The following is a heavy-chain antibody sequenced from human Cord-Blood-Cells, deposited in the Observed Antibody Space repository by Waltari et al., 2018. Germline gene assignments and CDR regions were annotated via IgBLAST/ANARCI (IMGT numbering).Heavy chain of an antibody. CDR3: ATESLDY. Sequence: QVQLVQSGAEVKKPGASVKVSCKASGYTFTSYAMHWVRQAPGQRLEWIGWINAGNGNTKYSQKFPGRVTITRDTSASTAYMGLSSLRSEDTAVYYCATESLDYWGQGTLVTVSS. CDR1: GYTFTSYA. CDR2: INAGNGNT. J-gene: IGHJ4*02. V-gene: IGHV1-3*01.